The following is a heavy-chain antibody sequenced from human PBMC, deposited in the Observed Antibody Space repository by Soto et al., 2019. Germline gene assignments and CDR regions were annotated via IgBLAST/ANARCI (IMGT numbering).Heavy chain of an antibody. CDR3: ARRGDYYDSSGDTFDI. D-gene: IGHD3-22*01. V-gene: IGHV4-34*01. CDR1: GGSFSNYY. CDR2: INHSGST. J-gene: IGHJ3*02. Sequence: QVQLQQWGAGLLKPSETLSLTCAVYGGSFSNYYWSWIRQPPGKGLEWIGEINHSGSTNYNPSLKSRVTISVDTSKNQFSLKLSSVTAADTALYYCARRGDYYDSSGDTFDIWGQGTMVTVSS.